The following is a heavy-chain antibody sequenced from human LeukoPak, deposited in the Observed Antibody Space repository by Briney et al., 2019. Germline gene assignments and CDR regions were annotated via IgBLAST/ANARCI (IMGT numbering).Heavy chain of an antibody. V-gene: IGHV4-34*01. J-gene: IGHJ5*02. Sequence: SETLSLTCAVYGGSFSGYYWSWIRQPPGKGLEWIGEINHSGSTNYNPSLKSRVTISADTSKNQFSLKLSSVTAADTAVYYCARGNVWFGDPYNWFDPWGQGTLVTVSS. CDR1: GGSFSGYY. CDR3: ARGNVWFGDPYNWFDP. CDR2: INHSGST. D-gene: IGHD3-10*01.